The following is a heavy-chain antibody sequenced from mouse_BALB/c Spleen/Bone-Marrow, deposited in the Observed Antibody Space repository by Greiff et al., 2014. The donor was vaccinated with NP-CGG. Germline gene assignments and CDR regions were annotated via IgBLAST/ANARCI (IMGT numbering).Heavy chain of an antibody. CDR3: ASYRGAY. V-gene: IGHV1S81*02. D-gene: IGHD2-12*01. J-gene: IGHJ3*01. CDR1: GYTFTSYW. Sequence: SGAELVKPGASVKPSCKASGYTFTSYWMHWVKQRPGQGLKWIGEINPSNGRTNYNEKFKIKATLTVDKSSSTAYMQLSSLTSEDSAVYYCASYRGAYWGQGTLVTVSA. CDR2: INPSNGRT.